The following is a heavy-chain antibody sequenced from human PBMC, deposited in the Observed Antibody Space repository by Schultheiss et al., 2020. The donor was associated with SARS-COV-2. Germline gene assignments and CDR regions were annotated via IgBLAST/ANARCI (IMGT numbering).Heavy chain of an antibody. J-gene: IGHJ4*02. V-gene: IGHV4-34*01. CDR2: INHSGST. CDR3: ARGREWELHPFDY. Sequence: GSLRLSCAASGFTFSGSAMHWVRQASGKGLEWVGEINHSGSTNYNPSLKSRVTISVDTSKNQFSLKLSSVTAADTAVYYCARGREWELHPFDYWGQGTLVTVSS. D-gene: IGHD1-26*01. CDR1: GFTFSGSA.